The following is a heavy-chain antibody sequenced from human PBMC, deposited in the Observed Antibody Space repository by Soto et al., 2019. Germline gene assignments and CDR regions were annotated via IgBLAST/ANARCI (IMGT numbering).Heavy chain of an antibody. J-gene: IGHJ4*02. CDR3: AKGVGPHIQQPEPDF. D-gene: IGHD1-1*01. V-gene: IGHV3-30*18. CDR1: GFPFSVRG. Sequence: PGGSLRLSCAASGFPFSVRGMHWVRQAPGKGLEWVAVISYDGTDKNYSDSVEGRFTISRDNSKNTVYLQMNSLRAEDTAVYYCAKGVGPHIQQPEPDFWGLGTLVTVSS. CDR2: ISYDGTDK.